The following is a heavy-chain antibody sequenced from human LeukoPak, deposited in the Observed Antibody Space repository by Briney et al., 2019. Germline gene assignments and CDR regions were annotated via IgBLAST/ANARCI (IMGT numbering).Heavy chain of an antibody. CDR3: ARDVEVFLYGVHGAFDI. V-gene: IGHV4-39*02. J-gene: IGHJ3*02. CDR2: IYYSGST. CDR1: GGSISSSSYY. Sequence: PSETLSLTCTVSGGSISSSSYYWGWTRQPPGKGLEWIGSIYYSGSTYYNPSLKSRVTISVDTSKNQFSLKLSSVTAADTAVYYCARDVEVFLYGVHGAFDIWGQGTMVTVSS. D-gene: IGHD4-17*01.